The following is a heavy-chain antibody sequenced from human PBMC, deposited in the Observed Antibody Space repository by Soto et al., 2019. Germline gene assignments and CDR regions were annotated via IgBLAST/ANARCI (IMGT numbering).Heavy chain of an antibody. V-gene: IGHV3-74*01. J-gene: IGHJ4*02. CDR3: AREIRNYGDYFDY. CDR2: VKSDGSIT. Sequence: PGGSLRLSCAVSGFTLSSHWMHWVRQAPGKGLVWVSRVKSDGSITTYTDSVKGRFTISRDNAKNTLYLQMNSLRAEDTAVYYFAREIRNYGDYFDYWGQGTLVTVSS. CDR1: GFTLSSHW. D-gene: IGHD4-17*01.